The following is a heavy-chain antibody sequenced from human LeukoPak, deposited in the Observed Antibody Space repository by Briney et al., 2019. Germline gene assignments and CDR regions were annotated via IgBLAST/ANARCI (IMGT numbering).Heavy chain of an antibody. CDR1: GYTFTSYW. CDR2: IDPSDSYT. J-gene: IGHJ6*04. V-gene: IGHV5-10-1*01. Sequence: GESLKISCKGSGYTFTSYWIIWVRQMPGKGLEWMGRIDPSDSYTNYSPSFEGHVTISADKSISTAYLQWSSLEASDTAMYYCARIGYGWDSVAFYYYAMDVWGKGTTVTVFS. CDR3: ARIGYGWDSVAFYYYAMDV. D-gene: IGHD5/OR15-5a*01.